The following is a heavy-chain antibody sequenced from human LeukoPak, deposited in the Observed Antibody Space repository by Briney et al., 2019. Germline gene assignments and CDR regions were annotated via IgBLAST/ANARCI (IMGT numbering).Heavy chain of an antibody. V-gene: IGHV3-7*01. CDR3: ARAGEQWLSSPYGMDV. CDR1: GFTFSSYW. CDR2: IKQDGSEK. D-gene: IGHD6-19*01. J-gene: IGHJ6*02. Sequence: PGGSLRLSCAASGFTFSSYWMSWVRQAPGKGLEWVANIKQDGSEKYYVDSVKGRFTISRDNAKNSLYLQMNSLRAEDTAVYYCARAGEQWLSSPYGMDVWGQGTTVTVSS.